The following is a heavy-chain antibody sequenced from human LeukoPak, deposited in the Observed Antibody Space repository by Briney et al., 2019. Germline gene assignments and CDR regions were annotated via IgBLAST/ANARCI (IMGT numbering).Heavy chain of an antibody. CDR3: ARGFGAASIEARPRKRGDY. CDR1: GGSISSSSYY. J-gene: IGHJ4*02. D-gene: IGHD6-6*01. Sequence: PSETLSLTCTVSGGSISSSSYYWGWIRQPPGKGLEWIGSIYYSGSTYYNPSLKSRVTISVDTSKNQFSLKLSSVTAADTAVYYCARGFGAASIEARPRKRGDYWGQGTLVTVSS. CDR2: IYYSGST. V-gene: IGHV4-39*07.